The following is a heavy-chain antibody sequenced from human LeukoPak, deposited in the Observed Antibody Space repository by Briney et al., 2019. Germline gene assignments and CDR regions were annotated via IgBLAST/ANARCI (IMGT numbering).Heavy chain of an antibody. CDR1: GFTFGDYA. V-gene: IGHV3-49*04. Sequence: GGSLRLSCTASGFTFGDYAMSWVRQAPGKGPEWVGFIRSKVYGGTTEYAASVKVRFTISRDDSKSIAYLQMTSLKTEDAGVYYCTRFTIVGVVDAFDIWGQGTMVTVSS. J-gene: IGHJ3*02. D-gene: IGHD3-3*01. CDR2: IRSKVYGGTT. CDR3: TRFTIVGVVDAFDI.